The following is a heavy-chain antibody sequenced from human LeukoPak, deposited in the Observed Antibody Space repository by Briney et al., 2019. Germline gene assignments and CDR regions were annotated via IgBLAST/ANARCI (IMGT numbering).Heavy chain of an antibody. CDR3: ARNIVVVPEVDCYYYYMDV. Sequence: SVKVSCKASGGTFSRYAISWVRQAPGQGLEWMGGIIPIFGTANFAQKFQGRVTITADESTSTAYMELSSLRSEDTAVYYCARNIVVVPEVDCYYYYMDVWGKGTTVTVSS. D-gene: IGHD2-2*01. J-gene: IGHJ6*03. CDR2: IIPIFGTA. CDR1: GGTFSRYA. V-gene: IGHV1-69*13.